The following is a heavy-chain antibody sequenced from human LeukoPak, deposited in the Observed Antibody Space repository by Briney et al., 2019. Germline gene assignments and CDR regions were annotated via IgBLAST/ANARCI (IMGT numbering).Heavy chain of an antibody. V-gene: IGHV3-7*03. CDR3: ARDRRYCSGGSCYSVYFDY. CDR1: GFTFSTYW. CDR2: IKQDGSEK. D-gene: IGHD2-15*01. Sequence: PGGSLRLSCAASGFTFSTYWMSWARQAPGKGLEWVANIKQDGSEKYYVDSVKGRFTISRDNTNNSLYRQMNSLRAEDTAVYYCARDRRYCSGGSCYSVYFDYWGQGTLVTVSS. J-gene: IGHJ4*02.